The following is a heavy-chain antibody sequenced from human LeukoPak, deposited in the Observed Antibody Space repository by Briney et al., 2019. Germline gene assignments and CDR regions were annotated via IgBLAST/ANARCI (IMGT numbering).Heavy chain of an antibody. Sequence: PGGSLRLSCAASRFTVITNDMTWVRQAPGKGLEWVSVLYSDGNTKYADSVQGPFTISRDNSKNTLYLEMNSLSPDDTAVYYCARGVEPLAANTLAYWGQGTLVTVSS. V-gene: IGHV3-53*01. CDR3: ARGVEPLAANTLAY. CDR2: LYSDGNT. D-gene: IGHD1-14*01. J-gene: IGHJ4*02. CDR1: RFTVITND.